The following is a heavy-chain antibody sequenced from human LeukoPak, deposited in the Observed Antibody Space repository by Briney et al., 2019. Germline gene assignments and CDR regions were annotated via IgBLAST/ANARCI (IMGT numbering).Heavy chain of an antibody. CDR2: INLSDSDT. CDR3: AGHVRVQESSRIHRRFDP. CDR1: GYSFTSYW. Sequence: GESLKISCKGSGYSFTSYWIAWVRQMPGKGLEWMGIINLSDSDTRYSPSFQGQVTFSADKSISTAYLQWSSLKASDTAMYYCAGHVRVQESSRIHRRFDPWGQGTLVTVSS. J-gene: IGHJ5*02. D-gene: IGHD3-10*02. V-gene: IGHV5-51*01.